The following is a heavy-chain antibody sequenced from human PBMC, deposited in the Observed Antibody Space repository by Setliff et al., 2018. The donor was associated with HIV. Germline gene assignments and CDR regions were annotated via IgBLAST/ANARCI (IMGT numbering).Heavy chain of an antibody. V-gene: IGHV3-74*01. CDR2: ISPDATIA. J-gene: IGHJ4*02. Sequence: GGSLRLSCTASGFAFSDNWIHWVRQVPGKGLVWVSHISPDATIAGSGDSVKGRFTMSRDNAKNTAYLRMYRLTVDDTDVYYCATDYNRGAFWHLWGQGTQVTVSS. CDR3: ATDYNRGAFWHL. CDR1: GFAFSDNW. D-gene: IGHD3-10*01.